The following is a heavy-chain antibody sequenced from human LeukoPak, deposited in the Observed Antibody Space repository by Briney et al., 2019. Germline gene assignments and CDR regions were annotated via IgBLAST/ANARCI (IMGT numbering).Heavy chain of an antibody. CDR2: ISSSSTYM. D-gene: IGHD1-26*01. CDR3: ARDRSGSYPETYGMDV. J-gene: IGHJ6*02. V-gene: IGHV3-21*01. CDR1: GFTFSSYS. Sequence: GGSLRLSCVASGFTFSSYSMNWVRQAPGKGLEWVSSISSSSTYMFYGDSMKGRFTISRDNARSLLYLQMNSLRAEDTAVYYCARDRSGSYPETYGMDVWGQGTTVTVSS.